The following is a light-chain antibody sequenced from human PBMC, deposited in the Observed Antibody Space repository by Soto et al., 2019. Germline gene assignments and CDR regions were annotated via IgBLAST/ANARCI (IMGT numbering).Light chain of an antibody. CDR1: QGISNY. CDR2: AAS. V-gene: IGKV1-27*01. Sequence: DSQMTQSPSSLSTSFGDRVTLSCRASQGISNYLAWYQQKPGKVPKLLIYAASTLQSGVPSRFSGSGSGTDFTLTISSLQPEDVATYYCQNYNSAPITFGQGTRLEIK. CDR3: QNYNSAPIT. J-gene: IGKJ5*01.